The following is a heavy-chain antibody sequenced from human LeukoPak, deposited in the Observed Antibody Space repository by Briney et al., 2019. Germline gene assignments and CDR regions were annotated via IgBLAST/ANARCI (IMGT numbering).Heavy chain of an antibody. CDR3: ARGLGSGYLSY. Sequence: SETLSLTCAVYGGSFSGYYWSWIRQPPGKGLEWIGETNHSGSTNYNPSLKSRVTISVDTSKNQFSLKPSSVTAADTAVYYCARGLGSGYLSYWGQGTLVTVSS. CDR2: TNHSGST. CDR1: GGSFSGYY. D-gene: IGHD3-22*01. J-gene: IGHJ4*02. V-gene: IGHV4-34*01.